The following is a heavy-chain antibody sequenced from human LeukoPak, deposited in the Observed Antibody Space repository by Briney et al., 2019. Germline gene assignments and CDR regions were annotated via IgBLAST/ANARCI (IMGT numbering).Heavy chain of an antibody. Sequence: PGGSLRLSCAASGFTFRPHWMHWVRQVPGKGLEWVAVISYDGSNKYYADSVKGRSTISRDNSKNTSYLQMNSLRGEDTAMYYCARTWGTNDYWGQGTLVTVSS. J-gene: IGHJ4*02. D-gene: IGHD7-27*01. V-gene: IGHV3-30-3*01. CDR3: ARTWGTNDY. CDR1: GFTFRPHW. CDR2: ISYDGSNK.